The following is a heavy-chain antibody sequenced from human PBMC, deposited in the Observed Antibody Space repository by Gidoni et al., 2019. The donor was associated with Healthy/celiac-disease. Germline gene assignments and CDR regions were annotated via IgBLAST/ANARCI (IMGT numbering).Heavy chain of an antibody. V-gene: IGHV5-51*01. Sequence: EVQLVQSGAEVKKPGESLKISCKGSGYSFTSYWIGWVRQMPGKGLEWMGIIYPGDSDTRYSPSFQGQVTISADKSISTAYLQWSSLKASDTAMYYCARRSCSSTSCYADWYFDLWGRGTLVTVSS. D-gene: IGHD2-2*01. CDR3: ARRSCSSTSCYADWYFDL. CDR2: IYPGDSDT. CDR1: GYSFTSYW. J-gene: IGHJ2*01.